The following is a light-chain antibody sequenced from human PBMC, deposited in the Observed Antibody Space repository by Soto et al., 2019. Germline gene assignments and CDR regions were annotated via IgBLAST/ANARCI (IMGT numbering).Light chain of an antibody. V-gene: IGKV2-28*01. CDR1: QSLLHSNGYNY. Sequence: DIVMTQSPLSLPVTPGEPASISCRSSQSLLHSNGYNYLVWYLQKPGQSPHLLIYLGSYRASGVPDRFSGSGSGTDFTLKISRVEAEDVGVYYCMQALQTPRTFGLGTKVAI. CDR2: LGS. J-gene: IGKJ1*01. CDR3: MQALQTPRT.